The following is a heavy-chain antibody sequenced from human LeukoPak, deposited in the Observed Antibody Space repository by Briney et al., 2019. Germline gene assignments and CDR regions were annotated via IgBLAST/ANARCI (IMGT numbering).Heavy chain of an antibody. J-gene: IGHJ1*01. D-gene: IGHD3-22*01. Sequence: SETLSLTCTVSGGSLSSYYWSWIRQPPGKGLEWIGYIYYSGSTNYNPSLKSRVTISVDTSKNQFSLKLSSVTAADTAVYYCARDIGDSSGYLYFQHWGQGTLVTVSS. V-gene: IGHV4-59*01. CDR2: IYYSGST. CDR3: ARDIGDSSGYLYFQH. CDR1: GGSLSSYY.